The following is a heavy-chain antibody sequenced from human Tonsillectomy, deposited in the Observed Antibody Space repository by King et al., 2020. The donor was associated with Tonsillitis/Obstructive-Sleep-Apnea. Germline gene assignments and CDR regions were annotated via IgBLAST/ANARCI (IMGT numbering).Heavy chain of an antibody. V-gene: IGHV3-23*04. J-gene: IGHJ4*02. CDR1: GCIFSDYA. CDR2: ISGTGDTS. Sequence: VQLVESGGGLVQPGGSLRLSCAASGCIFSDYAVSWVRQAPGKGLEWVSAISGTGDTSYYAESVGGRFTISRDNSKNTLYLQMNSLRAEDTAVYFCAKVGVFGVVITSFFDYWGQGILVTVSS. CDR3: AKVGVFGVVITSFFDY. D-gene: IGHD3-3*01.